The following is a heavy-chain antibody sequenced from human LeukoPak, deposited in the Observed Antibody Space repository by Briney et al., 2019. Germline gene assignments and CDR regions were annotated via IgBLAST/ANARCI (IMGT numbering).Heavy chain of an antibody. Sequence: SQTLSLTCTVSGGSISSGSYYWSWIRQPAGKGLEWIGRIYTSGSTNYNPSLKSRVTISVDTSKNQFSLKLSSVTAADTAVYYCARDHIVVVPAALYGGYYYYYYMDVWGKGTTVTVSS. V-gene: IGHV4-61*02. CDR2: IYTSGST. CDR1: GGSISSGSYY. D-gene: IGHD2-2*01. CDR3: ARDHIVVVPAALYGGYYYYYYMDV. J-gene: IGHJ6*03.